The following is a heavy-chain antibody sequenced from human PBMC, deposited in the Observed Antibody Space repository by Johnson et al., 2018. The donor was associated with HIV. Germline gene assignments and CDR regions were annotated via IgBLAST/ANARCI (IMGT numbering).Heavy chain of an antibody. V-gene: IGHV3-30*02. D-gene: IGHD3-3*01. J-gene: IGHJ3*02. Sequence: MQLVESGGGVVQPGRSLRLSCAASGFTFSSYGMHWVRQAPGKGLDWVTFIRYDGSGKYYADSVNGRFTISRDNAKNSLYLQMNSLRPEDTAVYYCAREHRGYNFWSGYYPDAFDIWGLGTMVTVSS. CDR2: IRYDGSGK. CDR1: GFTFSSYG. CDR3: AREHRGYNFWSGYYPDAFDI.